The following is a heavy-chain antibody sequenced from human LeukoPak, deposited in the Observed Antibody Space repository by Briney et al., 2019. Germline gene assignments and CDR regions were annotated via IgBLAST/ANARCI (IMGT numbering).Heavy chain of an antibody. CDR1: GFTFSSYG. CDR2: IWYDGSNK. Sequence: GGSLRLSCAASGFTFSSYGMHWVRQAPGKGLEWVAVIWYDGSNKYYADSVKGRFTISRDNSKNSLYLQMNSLRAEDTALYYCARGLSAFDYWGQGTLVTVSS. J-gene: IGHJ4*02. V-gene: IGHV3-33*01. CDR3: ARGLSAFDY.